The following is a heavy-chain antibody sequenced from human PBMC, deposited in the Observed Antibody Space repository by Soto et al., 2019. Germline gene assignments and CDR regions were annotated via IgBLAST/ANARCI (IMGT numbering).Heavy chain of an antibody. V-gene: IGHV1-69*13. CDR2: IIPIFGTA. CDR3: ARATRIQQMPFDY. D-gene: IGHD5-18*01. CDR1: GGTFISYA. J-gene: IGHJ4*02. Sequence: SVKVSCKASGGTFISYAISWVRQAPGQGLEWMGGIIPIFGTANYAQKFQGRVTITADESTSTAYMELSSLRSEDTAVYYCARATRIQQMPFDYWGQGTLVTVSS.